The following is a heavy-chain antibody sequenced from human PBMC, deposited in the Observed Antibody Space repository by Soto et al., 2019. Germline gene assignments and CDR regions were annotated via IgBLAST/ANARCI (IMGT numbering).Heavy chain of an antibody. CDR3: AREPLVMVAATGDWFDP. J-gene: IGHJ5*02. Sequence: SETLSLTCTVSGGSISSGGCYWSWIRQHPGKGLEWIGYIYYSGSTYYNPSLKSRVTISVDTSKNQFSLKLSSVTVADTAVYYCAREPLVMVAATGDWFDPWGQGTLVTVSS. V-gene: IGHV4-31*03. D-gene: IGHD2-15*01. CDR2: IYYSGST. CDR1: GGSISSGGCY.